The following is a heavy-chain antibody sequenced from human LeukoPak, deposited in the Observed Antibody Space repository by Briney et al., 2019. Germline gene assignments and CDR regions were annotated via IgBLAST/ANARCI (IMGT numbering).Heavy chain of an antibody. D-gene: IGHD6-13*01. J-gene: IGHJ4*02. Sequence: TGGSLRLSCAASGFTFSSYWMSWVRQAPGKGLEWVANIKQDGSEKYYVDSVKGRFTISRDNAKNSLYLQMNSLRAEDTAVYYCARDHGSSWYVFDYWGQGTLVTVSS. CDR1: GFTFSSYW. V-gene: IGHV3-7*01. CDR3: ARDHGSSWYVFDY. CDR2: IKQDGSEK.